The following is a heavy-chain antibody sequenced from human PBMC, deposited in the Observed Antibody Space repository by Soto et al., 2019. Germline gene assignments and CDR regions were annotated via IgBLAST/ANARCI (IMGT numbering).Heavy chain of an antibody. J-gene: IGHJ4*02. CDR2: ISHDGSNK. V-gene: IGHV3-30-3*01. CDR3: ARESYYFDY. Sequence: QVQLVESGGGVVQPGRSLRLSCAASGFTFSSYAMHWVRQAPGKGLEWVAVISHDGSNKYYADSVKGRFTISRDNSKNTLYLQMNSLRAEDTAVYYSARESYYFDYWGQGTLVTVSS. CDR1: GFTFSSYA.